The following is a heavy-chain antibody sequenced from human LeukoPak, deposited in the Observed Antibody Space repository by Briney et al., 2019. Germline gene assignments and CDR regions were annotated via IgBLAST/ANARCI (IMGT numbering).Heavy chain of an antibody. V-gene: IGHV3-23*01. J-gene: IGHJ3*02. CDR2: ISGSGGST. Sequence: PGGTLRLSCAASGVTFSSYSMSWVRQPPGTGMEWVSAISGSGGSTYYADPANGRFTISTANTKNSLYLQMKSLRAEDMAVYYCAKGPREMATKKTGAFDIWGQGTMVTVSS. CDR1: GVTFSSYS. D-gene: IGHD5-24*01. CDR3: AKGPREMATKKTGAFDI.